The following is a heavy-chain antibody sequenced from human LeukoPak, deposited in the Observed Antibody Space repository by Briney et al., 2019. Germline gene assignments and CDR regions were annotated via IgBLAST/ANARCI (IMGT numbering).Heavy chain of an antibody. CDR1: GYTFTGYY. V-gene: IGHV1-2*02. CDR3: ARGYCSSTSCYDWFDP. CDR2: INPNSGGT. Sequence: ASVKVSCKASGYTFTGYYMHWVRQAPGQALEWMGWINPNSGGTNYAQKFQGRVTMTRDTSISTAYMDLSRLRSDDTAVYYCARGYCSSTSCYDWFDPWGQGTLVTVSS. D-gene: IGHD2-2*01. J-gene: IGHJ5*02.